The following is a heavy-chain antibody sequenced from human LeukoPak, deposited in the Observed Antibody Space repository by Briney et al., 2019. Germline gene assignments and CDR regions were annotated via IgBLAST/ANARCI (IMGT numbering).Heavy chain of an antibody. CDR2: IIPIFGTA. J-gene: IGHJ3*02. D-gene: IGHD2-15*01. CDR1: GGTFISYA. V-gene: IGHV1-69*13. Sequence: ASVKVSCKASGGTFISYAISWVRQAPGQGLEWMGGIIPIFGTANYAQKFQGRVTITADESTSTAYMELSSLRSEDTAVYYCARIYCSGGSCYLDAFDIWGQGTMVTVSS. CDR3: ARIYCSGGSCYLDAFDI.